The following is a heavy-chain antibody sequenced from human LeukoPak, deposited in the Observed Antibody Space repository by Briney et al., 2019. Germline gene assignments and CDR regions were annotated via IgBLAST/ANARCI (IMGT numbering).Heavy chain of an antibody. CDR3: GRWASTLTFDP. CDR1: GFTFSRYW. CDR2: ISPDGRPP. D-gene: IGHD1-26*01. Sequence: GGPLTLSCAASGFTFSRYWMHWVRQAPRKGLMWVSRISPDGRPPFYADPVKGRFTISRDIAKKPLYLQRNSLGAEDTAVYYCGRWASTLTFDPRGQGTRVTVSS. J-gene: IGHJ5*02. V-gene: IGHV3-74*01.